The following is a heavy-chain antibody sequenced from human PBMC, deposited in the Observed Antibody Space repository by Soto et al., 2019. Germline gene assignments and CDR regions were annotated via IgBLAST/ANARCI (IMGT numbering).Heavy chain of an antibody. Sequence: LSLTCTVSGGSISSSSYYWGWIRQPPGKGLEWIGSIYYSGSTYYNPSLKSRVTISVDTSKNQFSLKLSSVTAADTAVYYCARCPSQPEDYFDYWGQGTLVTFSS. V-gene: IGHV4-39*01. CDR1: GGSISSSSYY. CDR2: IYYSGST. CDR3: ARCPSQPEDYFDY. J-gene: IGHJ4*02.